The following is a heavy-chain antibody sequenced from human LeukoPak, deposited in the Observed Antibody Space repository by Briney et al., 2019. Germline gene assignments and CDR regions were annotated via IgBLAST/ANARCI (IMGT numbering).Heavy chain of an antibody. CDR2: INHSGST. CDR3: ARGVRDYDFWSGYLYYFDY. D-gene: IGHD3-3*01. CDR1: GGSFSGYY. Sequence: SETLSLTCAVSGGSFSGYYWSWIRQPPGKGLEWIGEINHSGSTKYNPSLKSRVTISVDTSKNQFSLKLSSVTAADTAVYYCARGVRDYDFWSGYLYYFDYWGQGTLVTVSS. V-gene: IGHV4-34*01. J-gene: IGHJ4*02.